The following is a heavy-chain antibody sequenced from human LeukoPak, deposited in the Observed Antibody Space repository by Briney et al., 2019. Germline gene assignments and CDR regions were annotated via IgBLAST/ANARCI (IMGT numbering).Heavy chain of an antibody. CDR3: ARTSWNDDAGVDY. Sequence: SETLSLTCAVYGGSFSGYYWSWIRQPPGKGLEWIGEINHSGSTNYNPSLKSRVTISVDTSKNQFSPKLSSMTAADTAVYYCARTSWNDDAGVDYWGQGALVTVSS. V-gene: IGHV4-34*01. CDR2: INHSGST. D-gene: IGHD1-1*01. CDR1: GGSFSGYY. J-gene: IGHJ4*02.